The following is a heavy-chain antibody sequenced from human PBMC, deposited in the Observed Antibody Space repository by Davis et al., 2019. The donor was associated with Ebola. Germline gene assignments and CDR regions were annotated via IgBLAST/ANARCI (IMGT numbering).Heavy chain of an antibody. J-gene: IGHJ6*02. CDR2: ISSSGSTI. CDR1: GFTFSDYY. Sequence: PGGSLRLSCAASGFTFSDYYMSWIRQAPGKGLEWVSYISSSGSTIYYADSVKGRFTISRDNAKNSLYLQMNSLRAEDTAVYYCARTPSSDYGDSPGAPYYYYYYGMDVWGQGTTVTVSS. V-gene: IGHV3-11*04. CDR3: ARTPSSDYGDSPGAPYYYYYYGMDV. D-gene: IGHD4-17*01.